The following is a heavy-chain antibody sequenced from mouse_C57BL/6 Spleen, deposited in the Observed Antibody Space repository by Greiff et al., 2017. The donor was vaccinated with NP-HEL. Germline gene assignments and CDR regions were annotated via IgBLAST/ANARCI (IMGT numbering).Heavy chain of an antibody. V-gene: IGHV1-76*01. Sequence: QVQLKQSGAELVRPGASVKLSCKASGYTFTDYYINWVKQRPGQGLEWIARIYPGSGNTYYNEKFKGKATLTAEKSSSTAYMQLSSLTSEDSAVYFCARWASNWDVGYFDYWGQGTTLTVSS. CDR2: IYPGSGNT. CDR1: GYTFTDYY. CDR3: ARWASNWDVGYFDY. J-gene: IGHJ2*01. D-gene: IGHD4-1*01.